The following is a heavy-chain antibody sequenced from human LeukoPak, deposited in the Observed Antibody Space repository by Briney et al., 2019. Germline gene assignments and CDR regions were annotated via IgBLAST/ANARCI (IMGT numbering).Heavy chain of an antibody. CDR3: ARVLRYCSGGNCYSGGLGYMDV. J-gene: IGHJ6*03. CDR1: GFTFSSYS. D-gene: IGHD2-15*01. V-gene: IGHV3-7*03. CDR2: INQDGSSK. Sequence: PGGSLRLSCAASGFTFSSYSMNWVRQAPGKGLEWVANINQDGSSKYYVDSVKGRFTISRDNAKNSLFLQMNSLRAEDTAVYYCARVLRYCSGGNCYSGGLGYMDVWGKGTTVTISS.